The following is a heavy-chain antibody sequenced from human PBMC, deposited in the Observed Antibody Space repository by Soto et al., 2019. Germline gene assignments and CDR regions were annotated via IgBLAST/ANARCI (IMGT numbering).Heavy chain of an antibody. CDR3: ARGPAAMGINWFDP. J-gene: IGHJ5*02. CDR2: IIPIFGTA. Sequence: QVQLVQSGAEVKKPGSSVKVSCKASGGTFSSYAISWVRQAPGQGLEWMGGIIPIFGTANYAQKFQGRVTITADESTSTAYMELSSLRSADTAVYSCARGPAAMGINWFDPWGQGNLVTVSS. D-gene: IGHD2-2*01. V-gene: IGHV1-69*12. CDR1: GGTFSSYA.